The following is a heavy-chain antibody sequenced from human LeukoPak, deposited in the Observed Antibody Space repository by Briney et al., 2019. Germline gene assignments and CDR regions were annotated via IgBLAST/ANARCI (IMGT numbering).Heavy chain of an antibody. V-gene: IGHV3-21*01. D-gene: IGHD2-2*01. CDR1: GFTFSSYS. Sequence: GGSLRLSCAASGFTFSSYSMNWVRQAPGKGLEWVSSISSSSSYIYYADSVKGRFTISRDNAKNSLYLQMNSLRAEDTAVYYCARGGSTGPHDAFDIWGQGTMVTVSS. J-gene: IGHJ3*02. CDR2: ISSSSSYI. CDR3: ARGGSTGPHDAFDI.